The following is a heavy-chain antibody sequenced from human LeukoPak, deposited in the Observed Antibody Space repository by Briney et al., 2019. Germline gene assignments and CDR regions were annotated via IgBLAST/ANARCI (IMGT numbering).Heavy chain of an antibody. J-gene: IGHJ3*02. V-gene: IGHV4-39*07. CDR3: ARDGEYYYDSSGPNDAFDI. D-gene: IGHD3-22*01. CDR1: GGSISSSSYY. Sequence: SETLSLNCTVSGGSISSSSYYWGWIRQPPGKGLEWIGSIYYSGSTYYNPSLKSRVTISVDTSKNQVSLKLSSVTAADTAVYYCARDGEYYYDSSGPNDAFDIWGQGTMVTVSS. CDR2: IYYSGST.